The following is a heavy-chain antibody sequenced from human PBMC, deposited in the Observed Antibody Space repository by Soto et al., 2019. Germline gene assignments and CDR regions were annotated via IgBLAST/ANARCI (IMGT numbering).Heavy chain of an antibody. Sequence: EVQLVESGGGVVQPGRSLRLSCSASGFTFDDYAMNWVRQAPGKGLEWVSSISWNSGNIFYADSVRGRFTISRDNAKTSVPLELNCLRAEDTGVDDCTKGASTSCLSACDLWGQGTMVPVSS. J-gene: IGHJ3*01. CDR2: ISWNSGNI. CDR3: TKGASTSCLSACDL. V-gene: IGHV3-9*01. CDR1: GFTFDDYA. D-gene: IGHD2-2*01.